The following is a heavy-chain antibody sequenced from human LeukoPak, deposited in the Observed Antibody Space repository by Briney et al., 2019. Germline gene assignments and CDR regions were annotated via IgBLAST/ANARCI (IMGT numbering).Heavy chain of an antibody. CDR1: GGSISSSSYY. D-gene: IGHD4-17*01. CDR2: IYYSGST. Sequence: SETLSLTCTVSGGSISSSSYYWGWNRQPPGKGLEWIGSIYYSGSTYYNPSLKSRVTISVDTSKNQFSLKLSSVTAADTAVYYCARDGADYGDYVPFDPWGQGTLVTVSS. J-gene: IGHJ5*02. V-gene: IGHV4-39*07. CDR3: ARDGADYGDYVPFDP.